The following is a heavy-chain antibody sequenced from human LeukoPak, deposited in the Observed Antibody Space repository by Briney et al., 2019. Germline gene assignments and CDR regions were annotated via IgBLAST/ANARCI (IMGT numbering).Heavy chain of an antibody. J-gene: IGHJ4*02. CDR2: INPSGSST. Sequence: ASVKVSCKASGYTFASYYMHWVRQAPGQGLEWMGIINPSGSSTRNAQKFQGRVAMTRDTSTSTVYMELSSLRSEDTAVYYCARDPVNGGNLNNGYFDQWGQGTLVTVSS. V-gene: IGHV1-46*01. D-gene: IGHD4-23*01. CDR1: GYTFASYY. CDR3: ARDPVNGGNLNNGYFDQ.